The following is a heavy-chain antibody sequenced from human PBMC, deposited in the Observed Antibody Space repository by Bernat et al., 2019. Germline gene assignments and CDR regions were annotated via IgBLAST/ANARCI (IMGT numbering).Heavy chain of an antibody. J-gene: IGHJ6*02. Sequence: EVQLVESGGGLVQPGGSLRLSCAASGFTFSSYAMSWVRQAPGKGLEWFSAISGSGGSTYYADSVKGRFTISRDNSKNTLYLQMNSLRAEDTAVYYCAKVGMVRGVRRYYYYGMDVWGQGTTVTVSS. V-gene: IGHV3-23*04. CDR3: AKVGMVRGVRRYYYYGMDV. CDR2: ISGSGGST. CDR1: GFTFSSYA. D-gene: IGHD3-10*01.